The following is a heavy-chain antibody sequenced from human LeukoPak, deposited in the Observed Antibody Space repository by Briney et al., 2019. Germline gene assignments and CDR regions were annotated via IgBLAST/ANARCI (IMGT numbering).Heavy chain of an antibody. CDR1: GYSFTGYY. CDR2: INPNSGGT. CDR3: ARDPGLLWFGELSFDC. V-gene: IGHV1-2*02. D-gene: IGHD3-10*01. J-gene: IGHJ4*02. Sequence: ASVKVSCKASGYSFTGYYIHWVRQAPGQGLEWMGWINPNSGGTNYAQKFQGRVTMTRDTSISTAYMELSRLRSDDTAVYYCARDPGLLWFGELSFDCWGQGTLVTVSS.